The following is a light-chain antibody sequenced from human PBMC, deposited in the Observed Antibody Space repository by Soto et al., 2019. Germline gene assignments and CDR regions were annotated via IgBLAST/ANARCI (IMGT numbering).Light chain of an antibody. CDR3: QQYNSYSEA. J-gene: IGKJ1*01. V-gene: IGKV3-15*01. CDR1: QSVTTN. Sequence: ETVMTQSPATLSVSPWERATLSCRASQSVTTNLAWYQQKPGQAPRLLIYGTSTRATGIPARFSGSGSGTEFTLTISSLQSEDFSVYYCQQYNSYSEAFGQGTKVDIK. CDR2: GTS.